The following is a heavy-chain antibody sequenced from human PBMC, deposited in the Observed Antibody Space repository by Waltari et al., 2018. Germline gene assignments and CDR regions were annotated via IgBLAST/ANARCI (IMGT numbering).Heavy chain of an antibody. V-gene: IGHV4-59*11. CDR2: IYYSGST. Sequence: QVQLQESGPGLVKPSETLSLTCPVSGGSISSHYWSWIRQPPGKGLEWIGYIYYSGSTNYNPSLKSRVTISVDTSKNQFSLKLSSVTAADTTVYYCARGGYDLDYWGQGTLVTVSS. CDR3: ARGGYDLDY. D-gene: IGHD3-22*01. J-gene: IGHJ4*02. CDR1: GGSISSHY.